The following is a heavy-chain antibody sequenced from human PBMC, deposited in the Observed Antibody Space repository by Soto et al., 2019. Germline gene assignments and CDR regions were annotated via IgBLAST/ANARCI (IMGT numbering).Heavy chain of an antibody. CDR2: INPKFGDT. Sequence: QVQLVQSGAEMKEPGDSVRVSCEASGYTFTSYYIHWVRQAPGQGLEWMGWINPKFGDTTYAQDFQGRVSMTRDMSISTVYMELSRLPSDDTAIYYCARIMDYYYGPGSGNGHGFWGQGTTVTVFS. CDR3: ARIMDYYYGPGSGNGHGF. J-gene: IGHJ6*02. CDR1: GYTFTSYY. V-gene: IGHV1-2*02. D-gene: IGHD3-10*01.